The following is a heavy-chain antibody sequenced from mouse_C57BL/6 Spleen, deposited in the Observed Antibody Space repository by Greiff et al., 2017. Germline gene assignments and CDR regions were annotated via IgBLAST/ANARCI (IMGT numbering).Heavy chain of an antibody. J-gene: IGHJ1*03. V-gene: IGHV1-82*01. CDR1: GYAFSSSW. D-gene: IGHD1-1*01. CDR3: ARENYYGSSYWYFEV. Sequence: VMLVQSGPELVKPGASVKISCTASGYAFSSSWMHWVKQRPGKGLEWIGRIYPGDGDTKYKGKFKGKATLTADTSSSTDYMQLSSLTSEDSAVYVCARENYYGSSYWYFEVWGTGTTVTV. CDR2: IYPGDGDT.